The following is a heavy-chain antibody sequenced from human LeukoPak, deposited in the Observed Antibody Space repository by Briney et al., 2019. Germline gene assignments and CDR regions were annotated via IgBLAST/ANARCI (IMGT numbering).Heavy chain of an antibody. Sequence: SGGSLRLSCAASGFTFGDYAMHWVRQAPGKGLEWVSGISWNSGSIGYADSVKGRFTISRDNAKNSLYPQMNSLRAEDTALYYCAKDQNSGSYQYFDYWGQGTLVTVSS. CDR2: ISWNSGSI. CDR3: AKDQNSGSYQYFDY. V-gene: IGHV3-9*01. CDR1: GFTFGDYA. D-gene: IGHD1-26*01. J-gene: IGHJ4*02.